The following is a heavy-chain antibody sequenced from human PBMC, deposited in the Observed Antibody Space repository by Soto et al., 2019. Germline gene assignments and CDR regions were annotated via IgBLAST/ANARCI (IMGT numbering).Heavy chain of an antibody. CDR1: GGTFSSYA. CDR3: ARESGRDGYNYPDY. CDR2: IIPIFGTA. V-gene: IGHV1-69*13. Sequence: GASVKVSCKASGGTFSSYAISWVRQAPGQGLEWMGGIIPIFGTANYAQKFQGRVTITADESTSTAYMELSSLRSEDTAVYYCARESGRDGYNYPDYWGQGTLVTVSS. J-gene: IGHJ4*02. D-gene: IGHD5-12*01.